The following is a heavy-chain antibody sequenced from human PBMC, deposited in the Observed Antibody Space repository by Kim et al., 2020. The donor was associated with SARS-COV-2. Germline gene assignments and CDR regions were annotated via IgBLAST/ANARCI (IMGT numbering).Heavy chain of an antibody. CDR2: IYPGDSDT. CDR1: GYSFTSYW. Sequence: GESLKISCKGSGYSFTSYWIGWVRQMPGKGLEWMGIIYPGDSDTRYSPSFQGQVTISADKSISTAYLQWSSLKASDTAMYYCARCLDGSGSYYNGMDVWGQGTTVTVSS. V-gene: IGHV5-51*01. D-gene: IGHD3-10*01. CDR3: ARCLDGSGSYYNGMDV. J-gene: IGHJ6*02.